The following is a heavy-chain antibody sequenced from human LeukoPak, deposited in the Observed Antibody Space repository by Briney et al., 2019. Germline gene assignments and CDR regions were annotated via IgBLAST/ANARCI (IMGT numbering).Heavy chain of an antibody. J-gene: IGHJ4*02. D-gene: IGHD3-22*01. CDR3: ARDGYYYASSGYFPDFDY. V-gene: IGHV1-18*01. Sequence: ASVKVSCKASGYTFISYGVSWVRQAPGQGLEWTGWISGYNGNTNYAQKFQGRLSMTTDTPTSTAYMELRSLRSDDTAVYYCARDGYYYASSGYFPDFDYWGQGTLVTVSS. CDR2: ISGYNGNT. CDR1: GYTFISYG.